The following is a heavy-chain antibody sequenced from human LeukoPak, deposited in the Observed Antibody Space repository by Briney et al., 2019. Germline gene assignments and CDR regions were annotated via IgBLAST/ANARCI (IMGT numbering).Heavy chain of an antibody. CDR1: GGSVSSGSYY. D-gene: IGHD6-19*01. CDR2: IYYSGCT. Sequence: SETLSLTCTVSGGSVSSGSYYWSWIRQPPGKGLEWIGYIYYSGCTNYNPSLKSRVTISVDRSKNQFSLKLSSVTAADTAVYYCASNSGWYDSGTIDHWGQGTLVTVSS. CDR3: ASNSGWYDSGTIDH. J-gene: IGHJ4*02. V-gene: IGHV4-61*01.